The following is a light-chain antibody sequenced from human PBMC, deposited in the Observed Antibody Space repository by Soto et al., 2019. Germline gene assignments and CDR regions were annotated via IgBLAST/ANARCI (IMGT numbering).Light chain of an antibody. Sequence: EIVLTQSPGILSLSPGDGATLSCRASQSVSSNYLAWCQQNPGQAPRLLIYGTSTRASGIPDRFSGSGSGTDFTLTITRLEPEDFAVYYCQQYNDWPRTFGQGTKVDI. V-gene: IGKV3-20*01. CDR1: QSVSSNY. CDR2: GTS. J-gene: IGKJ1*01. CDR3: QQYNDWPRT.